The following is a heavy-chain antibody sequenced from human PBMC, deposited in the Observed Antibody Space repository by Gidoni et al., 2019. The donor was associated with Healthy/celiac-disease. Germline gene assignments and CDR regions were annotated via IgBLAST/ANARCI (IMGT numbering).Heavy chain of an antibody. CDR2: IYYSGST. CDR3: ARDSLKYYYDSSGYYLRGVFDY. D-gene: IGHD3-22*01. CDR1: GGSISSGGYY. J-gene: IGHJ4*02. V-gene: IGHV4-31*03. Sequence: QVQLQESGPGLVKPSQTLSLTCTVSGGSISSGGYYWSWIRQHPGKGLEWIGYIYYSGSTYYNPSLKSRVTISVDTSKNQFSLKLSSVTAADTAVYYCARDSLKYYYDSSGYYLRGVFDYWGQGTLVTVSS.